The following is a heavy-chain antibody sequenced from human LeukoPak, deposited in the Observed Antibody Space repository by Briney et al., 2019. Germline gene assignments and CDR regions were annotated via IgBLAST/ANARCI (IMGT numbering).Heavy chain of an antibody. V-gene: IGHV3-23*01. Sequence: GGSLRLSCAASGFTFSSYAMSWVRQAPGKGLEWVSATSGSGGSTYYADSVKGRFTISRDNSKNTLYLQMNSLRAEDTAVYYYAKGYYYDSSGSYFDYWGQGTLVTVSS. D-gene: IGHD3-22*01. J-gene: IGHJ4*02. CDR3: AKGYYYDSSGSYFDY. CDR1: GFTFSSYA. CDR2: TSGSGGST.